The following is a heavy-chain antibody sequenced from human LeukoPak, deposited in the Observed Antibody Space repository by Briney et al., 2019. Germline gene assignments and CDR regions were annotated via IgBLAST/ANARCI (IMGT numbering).Heavy chain of an antibody. V-gene: IGHV3-30-3*01. CDR1: GFTFSSYA. Sequence: PGGSLRLSCAASGFTFSSYAMHWVRQAPGKGLEWVAVISYDGSNKYYADSVKGRFTISRDNSKNTLYLQMNSLRAEDTAVYYCAREGGYCSSTSCPGMDVWGQGTTVTVSS. CDR2: ISYDGSNK. J-gene: IGHJ6*02. D-gene: IGHD2-2*03. CDR3: AREGGYCSSTSCPGMDV.